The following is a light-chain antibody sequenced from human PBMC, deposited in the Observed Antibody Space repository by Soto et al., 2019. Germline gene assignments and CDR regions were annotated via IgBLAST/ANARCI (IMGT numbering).Light chain of an antibody. Sequence: QSVLTQPPSMSGAPGQRVTISCTGSSSNIGAGYDVHWYQHLPGTAPKLLIFGNSDRPSGVPDRFSGSKSGTSASLAISGLQVEDEADYYCQSYDSSLIGWVFGTGTKVTVL. J-gene: IGLJ1*01. V-gene: IGLV1-40*01. CDR1: SSNIGAGYD. CDR3: QSYDSSLIGWV. CDR2: GNS.